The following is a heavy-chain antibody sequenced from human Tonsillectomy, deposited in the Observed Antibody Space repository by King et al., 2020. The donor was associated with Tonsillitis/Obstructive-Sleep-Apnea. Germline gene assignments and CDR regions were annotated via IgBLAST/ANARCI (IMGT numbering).Heavy chain of an antibody. Sequence: TLKESGPVLVKPTETLTLTCTVSGFSLSNARMGVSCIRQPPGKALEWLAHIFSNDEKSYSTSLKSRLTISKDTSKSQVVLTMTNMDPVDTATYYCARITDPSGSPSYYSYGMDVWGQGTTVTVSS. D-gene: IGHD1-26*01. CDR3: ARITDPSGSPSYYSYGMDV. J-gene: IGHJ6*02. V-gene: IGHV2-26*01. CDR2: IFSNDEK. CDR1: GFSLSNARMG.